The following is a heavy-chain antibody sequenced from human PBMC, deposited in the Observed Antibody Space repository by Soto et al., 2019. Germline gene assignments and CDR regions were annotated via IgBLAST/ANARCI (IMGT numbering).Heavy chain of an antibody. V-gene: IGHV3-30*03. J-gene: IGHJ6*02. CDR1: GFTFSSYG. CDR2: VSYDGSNK. Sequence: QVQLVESGGGVVQPGRSLRLSCAASGFTFSSYGMHWVRQAPGKGLEWVAGVSYDGSNKYYADSVKGRFTISRDNSKNTLYLQMNSLRAEDTAVYYCARFGGYCSGGSCYSGPSYYYYGMDVWGQGTTVTVSS. D-gene: IGHD2-15*01. CDR3: ARFGGYCSGGSCYSGPSYYYYGMDV.